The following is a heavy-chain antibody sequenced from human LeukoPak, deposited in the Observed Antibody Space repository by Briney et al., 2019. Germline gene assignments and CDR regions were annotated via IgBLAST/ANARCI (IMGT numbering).Heavy chain of an antibody. CDR2: IIPIFGTA. CDR3: AREPDRYCSSTSCYGGNYFDY. D-gene: IGHD2-2*01. CDR1: GGTFSSYA. V-gene: IGHV1-69*05. J-gene: IGHJ4*02. Sequence: SVKVSCKASGGTFSSYAISWVRQAPGQGLEWMGGIIPIFGTANYAQKFQGRVTITTDGSTSTAYMELSSLRSEDTAVYYCAREPDRYCSSTSCYGGNYFDYWGQGTLVTVSS.